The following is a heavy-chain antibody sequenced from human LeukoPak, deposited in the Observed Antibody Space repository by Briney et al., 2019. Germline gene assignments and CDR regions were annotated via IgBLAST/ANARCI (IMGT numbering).Heavy chain of an antibody. CDR2: ISSSGSTK. CDR1: GFTFSSYE. J-gene: IGHJ4*02. V-gene: IGHV3-48*03. CDR3: AREIRYCSGGSCYLFDY. Sequence: GGSLRLSCAASGFTFSSYEMNWVRQAPGKGLEWVSYISSSGSTKYYADSVKGRLTISRDNAKNSLYLQMNSLRAEDTAVYYCAREIRYCSGGSCYLFDYWGQGTLVTVSS. D-gene: IGHD2-15*01.